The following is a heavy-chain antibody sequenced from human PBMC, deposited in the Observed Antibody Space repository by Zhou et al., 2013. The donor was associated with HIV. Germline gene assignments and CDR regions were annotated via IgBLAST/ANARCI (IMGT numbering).Heavy chain of an antibody. Sequence: QVRLVQSGPAVMMPGSSVKVSCKAYGGTLNTSAISWVRQAPGQGLEWMGGFIPIFGTANYAQKFQGRVTITTDESTSTAYMELSSLRSEDTAVYYCAREPVDTANYYYMDVWGKGTTVTVSS. CDR3: AREPVDTANYYYMDV. V-gene: IGHV1-69*05. D-gene: IGHD5-18*01. J-gene: IGHJ6*03. CDR1: GGTLNTSA. CDR2: FIPIFGTA.